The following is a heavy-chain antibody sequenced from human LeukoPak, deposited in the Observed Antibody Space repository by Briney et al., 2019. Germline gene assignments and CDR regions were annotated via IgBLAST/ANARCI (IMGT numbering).Heavy chain of an antibody. CDR1: GGSISSLY. Sequence: PSETLSLTCTVSGGSISSLYWSWIRQPPGKGLEWIGYIYYSGSTNYNPSLKSRVTISVDTSKNQFSLKLSSVTAADTAVYYCARGYYGSGSYFDYWGQGTLVTVSS. CDR2: IYYSGST. V-gene: IGHV4-59*08. CDR3: ARGYYGSGSYFDY. J-gene: IGHJ4*02. D-gene: IGHD3-10*01.